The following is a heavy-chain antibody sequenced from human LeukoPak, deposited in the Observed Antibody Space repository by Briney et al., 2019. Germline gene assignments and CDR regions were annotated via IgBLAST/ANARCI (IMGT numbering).Heavy chain of an antibody. CDR3: VRSYYGMVV. J-gene: IGHJ6*02. V-gene: IGHV3-21*01. Sequence: GGSLRLSCAASGFTFRSYSMNWVRQAPGMGLEWASSISTSSSHIYYADSVEGRFTISRDNAKNSLYLQMNSLRAEDTAVYYCVRSYYGMVVWGQGTTVSVSS. CDR2: ISTSSSHI. CDR1: GFTFRSYS.